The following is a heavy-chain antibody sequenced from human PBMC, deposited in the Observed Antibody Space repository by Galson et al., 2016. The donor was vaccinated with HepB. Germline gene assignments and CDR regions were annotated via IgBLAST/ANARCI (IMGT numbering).Heavy chain of an antibody. Sequence: SETLSLTCTVSGGAISRYSWAWIRQPAGKGLEWIGRISPTSSTNYNPSLQSRITISIDTSNNHFTLNLRSVTAANTAVYYCARDRGSYPDFGDDYYMGVWGKGTTVTVSS. CDR3: ARDRGSYPDFGDDYYMGV. CDR1: GGAISRYS. CDR2: ISPTSST. V-gene: IGHV4-4*07. D-gene: IGHD3/OR15-3a*01. J-gene: IGHJ6*03.